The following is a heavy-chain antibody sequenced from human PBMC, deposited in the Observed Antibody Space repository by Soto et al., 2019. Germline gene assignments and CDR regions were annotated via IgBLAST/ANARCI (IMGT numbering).Heavy chain of an antibody. V-gene: IGHV1-18*01. D-gene: IGHD3-10*01. Sequence: ASVKVSCKASGYTFTSDGISWVRPAPGQELECMVWISAYNGNTNYAQKLQGRVTMTTDTSTSTAYMEQRSLRSDDTAVSYCARDMASTGSNWFDPWGQGTLVNASS. CDR2: ISAYNGNT. CDR1: GYTFTSDG. CDR3: ARDMASTGSNWFDP. J-gene: IGHJ5*02.